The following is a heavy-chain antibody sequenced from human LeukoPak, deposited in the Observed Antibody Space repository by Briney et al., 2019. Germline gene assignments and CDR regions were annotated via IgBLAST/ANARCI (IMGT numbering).Heavy chain of an antibody. CDR3: AKDLTGVNYCLDQ. J-gene: IGHJ4*02. V-gene: IGHV3-30*18. CDR1: GFTFRSYG. Sequence: GGSLRLSCAASGFTFRSYGMHWVRQAPGKGLDWVAVISYDGTNKYYADSVKGRFTISRDNSKNTLYLQMNSLRAEDTAVYYCAKDLTGVNYCLDQWGQGTLVTVSS. D-gene: IGHD1-7*01. CDR2: ISYDGTNK.